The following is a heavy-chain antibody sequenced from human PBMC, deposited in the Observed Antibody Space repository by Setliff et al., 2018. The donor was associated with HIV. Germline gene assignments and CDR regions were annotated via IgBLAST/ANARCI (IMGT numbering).Heavy chain of an antibody. J-gene: IGHJ4*02. CDR2: IYNSGRA. V-gene: IGHV4-31*01. CDR3: ARGGYGYSSDYFDF. D-gene: IGHD4-4*01. CDR1: GGSISSGGYY. Sequence: SETLSLTCSVTGGSISSGGYYWHWVRQHPEKGLEWIGYIYNSGRAFYNPSLKSQISISLDSSKNQFSLKLNSVTAADTAVYYCARGGYGYSSDYFDFWGQGALVTVSS.